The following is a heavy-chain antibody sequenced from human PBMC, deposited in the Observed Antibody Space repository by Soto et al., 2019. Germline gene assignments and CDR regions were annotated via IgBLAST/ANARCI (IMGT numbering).Heavy chain of an antibody. CDR1: GGSNSSSSYY. D-gene: IGHD5-12*01. CDR3: ARDPIGYGGWFDP. V-gene: IGHV4-39*07. CDR2: IYYSGST. Sequence: SETLSLTCTVSGGSNSSSSYYWGWIRQPPGKGLEWIGSIYYSGSTNYNPSLKSRVTISVDTSKNQFSLKLSSVTAADTAVYYCARDPIGYGGWFDPWGQGTLVT. J-gene: IGHJ5*02.